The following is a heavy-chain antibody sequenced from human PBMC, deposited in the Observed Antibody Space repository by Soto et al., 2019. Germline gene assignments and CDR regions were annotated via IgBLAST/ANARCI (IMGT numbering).Heavy chain of an antibody. Sequence: GGSLRLSCEASGFTFSSYAMSWVRQAPGKGLEWVSSINRNGGSANYADSVKGRFTISRDDSKNILSLQMNSLRAEDTAVYYCASDFITMVRGRFDIWGQGTMVTVSS. CDR2: INRNGGSA. CDR3: ASDFITMVRGRFDI. J-gene: IGHJ3*02. D-gene: IGHD3-10*01. CDR1: GFTFSSYA. V-gene: IGHV3-23*01.